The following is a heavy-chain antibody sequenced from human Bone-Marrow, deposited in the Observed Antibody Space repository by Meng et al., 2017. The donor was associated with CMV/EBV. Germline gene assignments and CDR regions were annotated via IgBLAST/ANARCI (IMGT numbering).Heavy chain of an antibody. V-gene: IGHV3-69-1*01. D-gene: IGHD1-26*01. CDR1: GFTLSDYY. Sequence: GESLKISCAASGFTLSDYYMNWVRQAPGKGLEWVSSISSSSTIYYADSVKGRFTISRDNAKNSLYLQMHSLRAEDTAVYYCARESISGTDHGFDSWGQGTLVTVSS. CDR2: ISSSSTI. CDR3: ARESISGTDHGFDS. J-gene: IGHJ4*02.